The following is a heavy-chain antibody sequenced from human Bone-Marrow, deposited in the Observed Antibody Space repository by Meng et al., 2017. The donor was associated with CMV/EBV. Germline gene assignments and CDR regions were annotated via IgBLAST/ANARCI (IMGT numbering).Heavy chain of an antibody. Sequence: GGSLRLSCAASGFTFSNFWMHWVRQAPGKGLVWVSRINLHGSRTSYADCVKGRFTISRDNAKNTLYLQMNSLRAEDTAVYYCAREAFPIFGVVIGNWFDPWGQGTLVTVSS. CDR3: AREAFPIFGVVIGNWFDP. J-gene: IGHJ5*02. V-gene: IGHV3-74*03. D-gene: IGHD3-3*01. CDR2: INLHGSRT. CDR1: GFTFSNFW.